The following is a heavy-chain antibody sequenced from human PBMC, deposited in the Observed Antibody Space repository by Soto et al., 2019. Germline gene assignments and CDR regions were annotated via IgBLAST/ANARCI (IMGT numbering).Heavy chain of an antibody. CDR1: GYTFTSYY. CDR3: ASLFVVAGTGDGYCDL. J-gene: IGHJ2*01. V-gene: IGHV1-46*01. CDR2: INPSGGST. Sequence: QVQLVQSGAEVKKPGASVKVSCKASGYTFTSYYMHWGRQAPGQGLEWMGIINPSGGSTSYARKFEGRVKMTRDTSTSTVYMELSRLRSEDTAVYYCASLFVVAGTGDGYCDLLGRGTLVPVSS. D-gene: IGHD6-19*01.